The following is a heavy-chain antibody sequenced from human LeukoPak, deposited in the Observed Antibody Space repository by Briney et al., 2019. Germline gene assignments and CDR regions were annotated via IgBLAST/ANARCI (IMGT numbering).Heavy chain of an antibody. V-gene: IGHV4-59*08. Sequence: SETLTLTCTVSGGSISSYYWSWIRQPPGKGLVWIGYIYYSGSTNYSPSLTSRVTISVDTSKNQFSLNLRSVTAADTAVYYCARHGSGSRYFDYWGQGTLVTISS. D-gene: IGHD1-26*01. CDR1: GGSISSYY. CDR3: ARHGSGSRYFDY. J-gene: IGHJ4*02. CDR2: IYYSGST.